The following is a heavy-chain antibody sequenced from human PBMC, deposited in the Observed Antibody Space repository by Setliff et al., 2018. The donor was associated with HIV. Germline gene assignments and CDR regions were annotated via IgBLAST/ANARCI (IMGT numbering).Heavy chain of an antibody. J-gene: IGHJ4*02. D-gene: IGHD3-10*01. V-gene: IGHV1-2*02. CDR1: GYTFTDYY. Sequence: ASVKVSCKASGYTFTDYYIHWVRQAPGQGLEWMGWINSASGGTNYAQNFQGRVTVTRDTSINTVYMELSSRKSDDTAVYYCARGGYGSENLLFDFWGQGTLVTVSS. CDR2: INSASGGT. CDR3: ARGGYGSENLLFDF.